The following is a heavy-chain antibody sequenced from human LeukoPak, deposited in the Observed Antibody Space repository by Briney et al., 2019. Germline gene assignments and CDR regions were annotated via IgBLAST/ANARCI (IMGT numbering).Heavy chain of an antibody. CDR3: ATTSPLDWFDP. V-gene: IGHV3-21*01. CDR2: ISSSSSYI. Sequence: WGSLRLSCAASGFTFSSYSMNWVRQAPGKGLEWVSSISSSSSYIYYADSVKGRFTISRDNAKNSLYLQMNSLRAEDTAVYYCATTSPLDWFDPWGQGTLVTVSS. D-gene: IGHD2-8*01. CDR1: GFTFSSYS. J-gene: IGHJ5*02.